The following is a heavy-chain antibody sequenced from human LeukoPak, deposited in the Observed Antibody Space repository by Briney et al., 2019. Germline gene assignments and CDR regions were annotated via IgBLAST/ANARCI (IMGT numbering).Heavy chain of an antibody. J-gene: IGHJ2*01. CDR1: VFTFSSYS. CDR2: ISSSSSTI. D-gene: IGHD2-21*02. CDR3: ARDQYCGGDCYSTYWYFDL. V-gene: IGHV3-48*02. Sequence: GGSLRLSCAASVFTFSSYSMNWVRQAPGKGLGWVSYISSSSSTIYYADSVKGRFTISRDNAKNSLYLQMNSLRDEDTAVYYCARDQYCGGDCYSTYWYFDLWGRGTLVTVSS.